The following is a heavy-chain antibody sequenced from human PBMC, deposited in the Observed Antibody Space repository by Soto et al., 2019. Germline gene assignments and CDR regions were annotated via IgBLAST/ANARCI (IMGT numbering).Heavy chain of an antibody. V-gene: IGHV3-48*01. Sequence: EVQLVESGGGLVQPGGSLRLSCAASGFTFSSYSMNWVRQAPGKGLEWVSYISSSSSTIYYADSVKGRFTISRDNAKNSLYLQMNSLRAEDTAVYYCARGLPPTVTPGFDYWGQGTLVTVSS. CDR2: ISSSSSTI. J-gene: IGHJ4*02. D-gene: IGHD4-17*01. CDR3: ARGLPPTVTPGFDY. CDR1: GFTFSSYS.